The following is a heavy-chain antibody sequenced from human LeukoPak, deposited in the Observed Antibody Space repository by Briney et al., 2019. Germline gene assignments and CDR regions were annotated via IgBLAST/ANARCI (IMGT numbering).Heavy chain of an antibody. D-gene: IGHD3-3*01. CDR3: ARDTARITIFGVAQYMDV. J-gene: IGHJ6*03. CDR1: GYTFTDYY. Sequence: ASVKVSYKASGYTFTDYYIHWVRQSPGHGPEWMGCINPNSGVTNYAQTFQGRVTVTRDTSISTAYMELSRLRSDDTAMYYCARDTARITIFGVAQYMDVWGKGTTVTVSS. CDR2: INPNSGVT. V-gene: IGHV1-2*02.